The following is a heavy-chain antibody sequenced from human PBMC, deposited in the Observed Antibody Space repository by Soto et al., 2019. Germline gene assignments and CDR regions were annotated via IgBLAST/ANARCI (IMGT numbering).Heavy chain of an antibody. CDR3: ARDFTTIFGVVIMRYGMDV. CDR2: INPSGGST. J-gene: IGHJ6*02. D-gene: IGHD3-3*01. CDR1: GYTFTSYY. V-gene: IGHV1-46*01. Sequence: ASVKVSCKASGYTFTSYYMHWVLQAPGQGLEWMGIINPSGGSTSYAQKFQGRVTMTRDTSTSTVYMELSSLRSEDTAVYYCARDFTTIFGVVIMRYGMDVWGQGTTVTVSS.